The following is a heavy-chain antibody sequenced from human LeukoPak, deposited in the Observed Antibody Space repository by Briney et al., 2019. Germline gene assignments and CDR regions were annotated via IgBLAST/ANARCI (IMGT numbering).Heavy chain of an antibody. CDR1: GFTFSSSA. V-gene: IGHV3-23*01. CDR2: ISGTGGST. J-gene: IGHJ4*02. Sequence: RGSLRLSCAASGFTFSSSAMNWVRQAPGKGLEWVSAISGTGGSTYYADSVKGRFTISRDYSKNTLYLQMNSLRAEDTAVYYCAKGPDSSGYYDFSEFDYWGQGTLVTVSS. D-gene: IGHD3-22*01. CDR3: AKGPDSSGYYDFSEFDY.